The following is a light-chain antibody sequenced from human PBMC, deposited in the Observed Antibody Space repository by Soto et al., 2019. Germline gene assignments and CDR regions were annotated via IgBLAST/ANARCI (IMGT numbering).Light chain of an antibody. CDR2: EVN. Sequence: QSVLTQPASVSGSPGQSITISCTGTSSDIGGYNFVSWYQQHPGKAPKVILYEVNNRPSGVSNRFSGSKSGNTASLTISGLQAEDEANYYCSSYTSSSTLDVFGTGTKLTVL. V-gene: IGLV2-14*01. CDR3: SSYTSSSTLDV. J-gene: IGLJ1*01. CDR1: SSDIGGYNF.